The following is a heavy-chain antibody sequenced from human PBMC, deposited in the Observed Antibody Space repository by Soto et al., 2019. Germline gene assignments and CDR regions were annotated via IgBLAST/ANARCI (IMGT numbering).Heavy chain of an antibody. V-gene: IGHV3-74*01. Sequence: GSLRLSCSASGFNFSRYWTHWVRQVPGRGLMWVSHINSDGSRTTYADSVKGRFTISRDNAKNTLYLQMNSLGAEDTAVYYCARDLNYWSLLIDHWGQGTLVTVSS. CDR3: ARDLNYWSLLIDH. D-gene: IGHD2-8*02. CDR2: INSDGSRT. J-gene: IGHJ4*02. CDR1: GFNFSRYW.